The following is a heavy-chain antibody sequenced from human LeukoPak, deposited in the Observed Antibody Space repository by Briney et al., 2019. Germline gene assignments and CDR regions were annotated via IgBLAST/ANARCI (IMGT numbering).Heavy chain of an antibody. CDR2: IRSNSSTI. V-gene: IGHV3-48*01. Sequence: PGGSLRLSCAASGFTFSSYSMNWVRQAPGKGLEWVSYIRSNSSTIYYADSVKGRFTISRDNAKNSLYLKMNSLRVEETDVYYCAKDQHRDAFDYWGQGTLVTVSS. J-gene: IGHJ4*02. CDR1: GFTFSSYS. CDR3: AKDQHRDAFDY. D-gene: IGHD6-13*01.